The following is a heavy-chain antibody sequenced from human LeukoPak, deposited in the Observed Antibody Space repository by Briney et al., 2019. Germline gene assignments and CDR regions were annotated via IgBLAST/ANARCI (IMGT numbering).Heavy chain of an antibody. Sequence: SGTLSLTCAVSGGSISSSKWWSWVRQPPGKGLEWIGEIYHSGSTNYNPSLKSRVTISVDKSKNQFSLKLSSVTAADTAVYYCARALYYYGSGSYSPDAFDIWGQGTMVTVSS. CDR1: GGSISSSKW. CDR2: IYHSGST. D-gene: IGHD3-10*01. J-gene: IGHJ3*02. CDR3: ARALYYYGSGSYSPDAFDI. V-gene: IGHV4-4*02.